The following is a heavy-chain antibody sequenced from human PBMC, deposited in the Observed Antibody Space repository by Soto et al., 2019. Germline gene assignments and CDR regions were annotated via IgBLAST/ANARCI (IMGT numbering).Heavy chain of an antibody. D-gene: IGHD6-19*01. J-gene: IGHJ4*02. CDR3: ARSIAVPGPDY. Sequence: PGGPRRRSRFASGFTYTTYAIRWVRQAPGKGLEWVAVISNDGNKKVYADSVKGRFNVSRDNSKNTVYLQRNSLRGDDTAVYYCARSIAVPGPDYWGRGSLVTASS. V-gene: IGHV3-30-3*01. CDR1: GFTYTTYA. CDR2: ISNDGNKK.